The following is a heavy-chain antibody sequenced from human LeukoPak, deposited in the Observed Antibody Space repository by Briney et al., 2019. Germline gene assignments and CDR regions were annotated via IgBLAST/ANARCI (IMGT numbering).Heavy chain of an antibody. D-gene: IGHD3-22*01. V-gene: IGHV3-21*01. J-gene: IGHJ4*01. Sequence: GGSLRLSCATSGFTFSAYSMNWVRQAPGKGLEWVSSISGSSIYINYADSVKGRFTISSDNAKNSLYLQMNSLRAEDTAVYYCARALYDSSGYYFDYWGHGTLVTVSS. CDR3: ARALYDSSGYYFDY. CDR1: GFTFSAYS. CDR2: ISGSSIYI.